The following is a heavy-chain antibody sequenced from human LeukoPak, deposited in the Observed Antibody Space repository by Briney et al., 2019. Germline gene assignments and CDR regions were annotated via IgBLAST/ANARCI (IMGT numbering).Heavy chain of an antibody. D-gene: IGHD3-22*01. V-gene: IGHV1-46*01. CDR2: INPSGGST. J-gene: IGHJ4*02. CDR1: GYTFTNYY. Sequence: ASVKVSCKASGYTFTNYYMHWVRQAPGQGLEWMGIINPSGGSTRYAQKFHGRVTMTRDTSTSTVYMELSSLRSEDTAVYYCARAYDSSGRFDYWGQGTLVTVSS. CDR3: ARAYDSSGRFDY.